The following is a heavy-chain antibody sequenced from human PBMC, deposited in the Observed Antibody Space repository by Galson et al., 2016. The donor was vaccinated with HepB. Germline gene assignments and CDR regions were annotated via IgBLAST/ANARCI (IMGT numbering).Heavy chain of an antibody. CDR3: ARNMYGAATNYIGDVFDI. V-gene: IGHV3-7*03. D-gene: IGHD3-10*01. CDR1: GFTFSSFG. Sequence: SLRLSCAASGFTFSSFGIHWVRQAPGKGLEWVANINQDGSDKSYVDSMKGRFTISRDNSRNTLYLQMNSLRAEDTAMYYCARNMYGAATNYIGDVFDIWGQGTMVTVSS. CDR2: INQDGSDK. J-gene: IGHJ3*02.